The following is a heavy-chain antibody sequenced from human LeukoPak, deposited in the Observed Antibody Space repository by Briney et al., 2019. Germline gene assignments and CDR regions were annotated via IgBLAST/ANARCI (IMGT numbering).Heavy chain of an antibody. CDR2: IYHSGST. CDR3: ARHDGRSGGTMGALDS. V-gene: IGHV4-38-2*01. CDR1: GFTFSSYA. J-gene: IGHJ4*02. Sequence: GSLRLSCAASGFTFSSYAMSWVRQPPGKGLEWIGSIYHSGSTYYNPSLKSRVTISAVTSKNQFSLQLNSVTAADTAVYYCARHDGRSGGTMGALDSWGQGSLVTVSS. D-gene: IGHD4-23*01.